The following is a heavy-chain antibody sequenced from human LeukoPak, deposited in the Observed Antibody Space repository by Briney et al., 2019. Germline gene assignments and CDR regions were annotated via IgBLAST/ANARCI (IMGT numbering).Heavy chain of an antibody. Sequence: GGSLRLSCAASGFTFDDSGMSWVRQAPGKGLEWVSGISGSGDNTNYADSVKGRFTISRDNSKNTLSLQMSSLRVEDTAVYYCARDRSCTGGSCYMDVWGRGTTVTVSS. CDR1: GFTFDDSG. V-gene: IGHV3-23*01. D-gene: IGHD2-15*01. CDR2: ISGSGDNT. CDR3: ARDRSCTGGSCYMDV. J-gene: IGHJ6*03.